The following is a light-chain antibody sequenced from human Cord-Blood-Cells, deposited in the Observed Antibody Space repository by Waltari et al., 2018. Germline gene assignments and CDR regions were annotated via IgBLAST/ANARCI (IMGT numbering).Light chain of an antibody. CDR3: QQSYSTLFT. J-gene: IGKJ3*01. CDR1: QSISSF. V-gene: IGKV1-39*01. CDR2: AAS. Sequence: DLQMTQSPSSPSASVGDRVTITCRASQSISSFLNWYQQKPGKAPKLLIYAASSLQSGVPSRFSGSGSGTDFTLTISSLQPEDFATYYCQQSYSTLFTFGPGTKVDIK.